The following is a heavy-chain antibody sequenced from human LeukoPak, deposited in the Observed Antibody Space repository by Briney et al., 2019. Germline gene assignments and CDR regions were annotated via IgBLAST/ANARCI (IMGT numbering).Heavy chain of an antibody. CDR1: GGSISSNSYY. Sequence: SETLSLNCTVSGGSISSNSYYWGWIRQPPGKGLEWIGTIYYTGSTHYNPSLKSRVTISLDTSKNHFSLNLSSVTAADTAVYYCARSPREYYYDDSAHYFPWFDPWGQGTLVTVSS. J-gene: IGHJ5*02. CDR2: IYYTGST. V-gene: IGHV4-39*07. CDR3: ARSPREYYYDDSAHYFPWFDP. D-gene: IGHD3-22*01.